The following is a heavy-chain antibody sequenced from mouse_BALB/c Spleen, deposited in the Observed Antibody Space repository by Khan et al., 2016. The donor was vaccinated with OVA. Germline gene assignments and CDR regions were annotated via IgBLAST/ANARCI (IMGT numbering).Heavy chain of an antibody. Sequence: EVQLQESGPGLVISSQSLSPTCTVTGYSITSGYGWNWIRQFPGNKLEWMGYTSYSGRTNYNPSLKSRISITRDTSKNQFVLQLKSVTTEDTATYYCARTARIKYWGQGTTLTVSS. CDR3: ARTARIKY. CDR2: TSYSGRT. J-gene: IGHJ2*01. CDR1: GYSITSGYG. V-gene: IGHV3-2*02. D-gene: IGHD1-2*01.